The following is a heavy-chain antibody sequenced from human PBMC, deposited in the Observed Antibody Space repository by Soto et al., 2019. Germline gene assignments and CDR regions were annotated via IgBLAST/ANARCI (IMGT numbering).Heavy chain of an antibody. CDR2: IRSKANSYAT. CDR3: TTTTIFGVVHFNGRSGMDV. D-gene: IGHD3-3*01. J-gene: IGHJ6*02. Sequence: GGSLRLSCAASGFTFSVSAMHWFRQASGKGLEWVGRIRSKANSYATAYAASVKGRFTISRDDSKNTAYLQMNSLKTEDTAVYYCTTTTIFGVVHFNGRSGMDVWGQGTTVTVSS. V-gene: IGHV3-73*01. CDR1: GFTFSVSA.